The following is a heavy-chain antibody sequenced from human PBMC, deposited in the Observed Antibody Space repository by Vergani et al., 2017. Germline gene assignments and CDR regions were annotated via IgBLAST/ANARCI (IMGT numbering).Heavy chain of an antibody. Sequence: QVLLQESGPGLVKPSETLSLTCTVSGGSVDSRKHYWGWIRQPPGKGLEWIGTVSYSGATYDTPSLKNRVKVSLNTSENQFSLQMSAVTAADTAVYYCAKQIYEFWNGYSYYYHYYMDVWGKGTTVTVSS. D-gene: IGHD3/OR15-3a*01. V-gene: IGHV4-39*01. J-gene: IGHJ6*03. CDR1: GGSVDSRKHY. CDR3: AKQIYEFWNGYSYYYHYYMDV. CDR2: VSYSGAT.